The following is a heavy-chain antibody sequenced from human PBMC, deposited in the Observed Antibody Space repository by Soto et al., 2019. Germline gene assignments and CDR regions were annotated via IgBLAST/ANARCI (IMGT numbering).Heavy chain of an antibody. CDR1: GGSISSGGYY. CDR3: ASTRKDYGDYVDAFDI. D-gene: IGHD4-17*01. Sequence: PSETLSLTCTVSGGSISSGGYYWSWIRQHPGKGLEWIGYIYYSGSTYYNPSLKSRVTISVDTSKNQFSLKLSSVTAADTAVYYCASTRKDYGDYVDAFDIWGQGTMV. J-gene: IGHJ3*02. CDR2: IYYSGST. V-gene: IGHV4-31*03.